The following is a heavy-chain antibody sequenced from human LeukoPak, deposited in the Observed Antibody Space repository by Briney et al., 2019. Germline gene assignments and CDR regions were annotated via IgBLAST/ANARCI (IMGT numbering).Heavy chain of an antibody. V-gene: IGHV1-69*01. J-gene: IGHJ4*02. CDR2: IIPIFGTA. CDR3: ASKRGYSYGVDY. CDR1: GGTFSSYA. D-gene: IGHD5-18*01. Sequence: GASVKVSCKASGGTFSSYAISWVRQAPGQGLEWMGGIIPIFGTANYAQKFQGRVTITADESTSTGYMELSSLRSEDTAVYYCASKRGYSYGVDYWGQGTLVTVSS.